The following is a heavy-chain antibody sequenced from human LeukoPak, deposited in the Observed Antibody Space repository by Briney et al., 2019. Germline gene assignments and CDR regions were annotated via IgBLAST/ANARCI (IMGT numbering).Heavy chain of an antibody. D-gene: IGHD1-26*01. CDR2: ISTGSGTI. CDR3: ARMSGIYYFDS. J-gene: IGHJ4*02. V-gene: IGHV3-48*01. CDR1: GFTFTKYN. Sequence: GGSQRLSCAASGFTFTKYNMNWVRQAPGKGLEWISYISTGSGTIYYADSVKGRFTISRDNANNSLTLQMTSLRADDTAIYYCARMSGIYYFDSWGQGTLVTVSS.